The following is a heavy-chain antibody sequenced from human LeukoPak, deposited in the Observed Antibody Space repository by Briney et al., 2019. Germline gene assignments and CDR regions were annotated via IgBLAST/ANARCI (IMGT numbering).Heavy chain of an antibody. CDR3: ARDSHCYGSGRVYYYGMDV. CDR2: IYTSGST. Sequence: SETLSLTCTVSGGSISSYYWSWIRQPAGKGLEWIGRIYTSGSTNYNPSLKSRVTMSVDTSKNQFSLKLSSVTAADTAVYYCARDSHCYGSGRVYYYGMDVWGQGTTVTVSS. V-gene: IGHV4-4*07. CDR1: GGSISSYY. J-gene: IGHJ6*02. D-gene: IGHD3-10*01.